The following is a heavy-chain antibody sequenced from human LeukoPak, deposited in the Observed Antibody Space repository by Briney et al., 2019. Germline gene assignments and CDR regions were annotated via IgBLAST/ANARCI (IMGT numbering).Heavy chain of an antibody. CDR3: ATAGNYRFDY. CDR1: GFTFSNYC. Sequence: PGGSLRLSCAASGFTFSNYCVHWVRQAPGKGLVWVSRINPDGSTINYADSVKGRFTISRDNAKNTLYLQMNSLRAEDTAVYYCATAGNYRFDYFGPGTLVTVSS. CDR2: INPDGSTI. D-gene: IGHD1-7*01. V-gene: IGHV3-74*01. J-gene: IGHJ4*02.